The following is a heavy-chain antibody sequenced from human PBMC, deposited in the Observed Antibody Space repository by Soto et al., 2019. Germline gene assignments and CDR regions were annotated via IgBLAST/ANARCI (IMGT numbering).Heavy chain of an antibody. CDR1: GGTFNNYA. D-gene: IGHD5-12*01. CDR2: IIPIIGTA. CDR3: ARGGVDVVATSAFDY. J-gene: IGHJ4*02. Sequence: QVQLVQSGAEVKKPGSSVKVSCKASGGTFNNYAISWVRQAPGQGLEWMGGIIPIIGTADYAHKFQGRLAISADESTGTTFRALSSLRSEDTALYYCARGGVDVVATSAFDYWGQGTLVTVSS. V-gene: IGHV1-69*01.